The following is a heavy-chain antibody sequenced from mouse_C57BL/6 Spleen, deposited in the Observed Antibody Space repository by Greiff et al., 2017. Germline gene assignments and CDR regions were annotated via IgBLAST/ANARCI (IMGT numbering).Heavy chain of an antibody. J-gene: IGHJ4*01. D-gene: IGHD3-2*02. CDR3: ARLTAQATGAMDY. Sequence: EVKLQESGPGLAKPSQTLSLTCSVTGYSITSDYWNWVRKFPGNKLEYMGYISDSGSTYYDPSLKSRISITRDTSKNQYYLQLNSETTEDTATYYCARLTAQATGAMDYWGQGTSVTVSS. CDR1: GYSITSDY. V-gene: IGHV3-8*01. CDR2: ISDSGST.